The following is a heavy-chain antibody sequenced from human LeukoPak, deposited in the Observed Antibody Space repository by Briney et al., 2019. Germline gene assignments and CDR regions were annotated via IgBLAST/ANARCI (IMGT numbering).Heavy chain of an antibody. J-gene: IGHJ4*02. CDR2: IRHTGST. D-gene: IGHD5-18*01. Sequence: SETLSLTCTVSGVSIDSNDYYWGWIRQPPGKGLEWIGSIRHTGSTEYNPSLKSRVTISVDTPQNQFSLKVNYMTAADTAVYYCARHYQWLHNDYWGQRILVTVSS. CDR1: GVSIDSNDYY. CDR3: ARHYQWLHNDY. V-gene: IGHV4-39*01.